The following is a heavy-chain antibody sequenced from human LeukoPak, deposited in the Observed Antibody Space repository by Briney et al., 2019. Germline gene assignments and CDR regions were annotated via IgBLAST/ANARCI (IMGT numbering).Heavy chain of an antibody. CDR1: GYTFTGYY. V-gene: IGHV1-2*06. J-gene: IGHJ4*02. Sequence: ASVKVSCKASGYTFTGYYMHWVRQAPGQGLEWMGRINPNSGGTNYAQKFQGRVTMTRDTSISTAYMELSRLRSDDTAVYYCARVVDSGYDNAYDYWAREPWSPSPQ. D-gene: IGHD5-12*01. CDR3: ARVVDSGYDNAYDY. CDR2: INPNSGGT.